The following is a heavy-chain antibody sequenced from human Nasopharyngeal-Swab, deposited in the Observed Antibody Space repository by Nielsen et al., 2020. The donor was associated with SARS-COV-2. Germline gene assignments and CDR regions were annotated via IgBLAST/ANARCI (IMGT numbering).Heavy chain of an antibody. CDR3: ARDNDSYGYDY. Sequence: ASVKVSCKASGYTFTAYYMHWVRQAPGQGLEWMGWINPISGGTNHAQKFQGRVTMTRDTSISTAYMELSRLTSDDTAVYYCARDNDSYGYDYWGQGTLVTVSS. CDR1: GYTFTAYY. V-gene: IGHV1-2*02. D-gene: IGHD5-18*01. CDR2: INPISGGT. J-gene: IGHJ4*02.